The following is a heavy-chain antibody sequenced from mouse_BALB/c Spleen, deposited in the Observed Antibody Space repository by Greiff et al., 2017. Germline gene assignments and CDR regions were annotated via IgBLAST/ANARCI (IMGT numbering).Heavy chain of an antibody. D-gene: IGHD2-3*01. CDR1: GFNIKDYY. V-gene: IGHV14-1*02. Sequence: EVKLVESGAELVRPGALVKLSCKASGFNIKDYYMHWVKQRPEQGLEWIGWIDPENGNTIYDPKFQGKASITADTSSNTAYLQLSSLTSEDTAVYYCARWLLLYYAMDYWGQGTSGTVSS. J-gene: IGHJ4*01. CDR2: IDPENGNT. CDR3: ARWLLLYYAMDY.